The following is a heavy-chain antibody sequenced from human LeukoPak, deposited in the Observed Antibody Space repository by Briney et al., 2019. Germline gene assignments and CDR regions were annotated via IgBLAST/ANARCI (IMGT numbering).Heavy chain of an antibody. CDR1: GYTFTNNG. CDR3: ARGSTKVTSVIHMDV. V-gene: IGHV1-18*01. CDR2: ISAFNGYT. Sequence: ASVKVSCKASGYTFTNNGIHWVRQAPGQGLEWMGWISAFNGYTNYTQNLQGRVTMTTDTSTSTAYMELRSLRSDDTAIYYCARGSTKVTSVIHMDVWGKGTTVTVSS. D-gene: IGHD4-11*01. J-gene: IGHJ6*03.